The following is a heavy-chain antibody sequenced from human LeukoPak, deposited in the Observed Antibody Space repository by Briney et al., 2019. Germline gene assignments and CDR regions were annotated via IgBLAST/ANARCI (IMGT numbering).Heavy chain of an antibody. CDR1: GGSISSYY. V-gene: IGHV4-59*01. CDR3: ARALDYGGKLDY. D-gene: IGHD4-23*01. Sequence: SETLSLTCTVSGGSISSYYWSWIRQPPGKGLEWIGYIYYSGSTNYNPSLKSRVTISVDTSKNQFSLKLSSVTAADTAVYYCARALDYGGKLDYWGQGTLVTVSS. CDR2: IYYSGST. J-gene: IGHJ4*02.